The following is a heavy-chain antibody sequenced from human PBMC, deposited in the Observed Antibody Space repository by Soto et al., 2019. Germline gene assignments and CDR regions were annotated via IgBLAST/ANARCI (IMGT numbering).Heavy chain of an antibody. CDR3: ATVRNNWLDP. CDR2: IYHSGST. J-gene: IGHJ5*01. Sequence: SLTLSLTCAVSGGSISSGGYSWTWIRQPPGKGLERIGYIYHSGSTYYNPSLKSRVTISVDRSKNQFSLKLSSVTAAETAVYSCATVRNNWLDPWDKGPLVTASS. V-gene: IGHV4-30-2*01. CDR1: GGSISSGGYS.